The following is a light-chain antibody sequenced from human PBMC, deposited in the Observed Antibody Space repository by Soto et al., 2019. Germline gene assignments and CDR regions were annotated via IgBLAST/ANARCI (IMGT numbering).Light chain of an antibody. J-gene: IGKJ2*01. Sequence: EIVLTQSPGTLSLSPGERATLSCRASQSVSSSYLAWYQQKPGQAPRLLIYGASSRATGIPDRVSGSGSGTAFTLTISRLEPEAFAVYYCQQYGSSPYTFGQGTKLEIK. CDR1: QSVSSSY. CDR2: GAS. CDR3: QQYGSSPYT. V-gene: IGKV3-20*01.